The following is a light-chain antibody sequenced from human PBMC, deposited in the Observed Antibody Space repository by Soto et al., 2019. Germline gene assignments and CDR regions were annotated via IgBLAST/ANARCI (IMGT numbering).Light chain of an antibody. Sequence: DIQMTQSPSSLSASVGDRVTVTCRTSQNIYNYLNWYQQKPGKAPKLLIYAASSVQSGVPLRFSGTGSGTDFTLTISSLQPEDFATYYCEQTYSTPVTFGHGTRLEVK. CDR1: QNIYNY. CDR2: AAS. CDR3: EQTYSTPVT. V-gene: IGKV1-39*01. J-gene: IGKJ5*01.